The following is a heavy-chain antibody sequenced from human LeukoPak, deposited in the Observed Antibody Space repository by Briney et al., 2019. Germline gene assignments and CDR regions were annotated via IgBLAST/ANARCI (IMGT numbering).Heavy chain of an antibody. D-gene: IGHD2-8*01. CDR1: GFTFSDYY. J-gene: IGHJ6*03. CDR3: ARVVVWRNYYYYYMDV. V-gene: IGHV3-11*01. Sequence: PGGSLRLSCAASGFTFSDYYMSWIRQAPGKGLEWVSYISSSGSTIYYADSVKGRFTISRDNAKNSLYLQMNSLRAEDTAVYYCARVVVWRNYYYYYMDVWGKGTTVTVSS. CDR2: ISSSGSTI.